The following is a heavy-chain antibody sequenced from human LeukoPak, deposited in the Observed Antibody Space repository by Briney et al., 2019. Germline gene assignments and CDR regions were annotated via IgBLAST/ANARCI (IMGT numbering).Heavy chain of an antibody. CDR3: AKDRRACSSSSCYYRFDY. D-gene: IGHD2-2*01. CDR2: ISDSGGST. Sequence: GGSLRLSCAASEFTFSSYAMSWVRQAPGKGLEWVSAISDSGGSTYYADSVKGRFTISRDNSKNTVDLQMNSLRAEDTTVYYCAKDRRACSSSSCYYRFDYWGQGTLVTVSS. CDR1: EFTFSSYA. J-gene: IGHJ4*02. V-gene: IGHV3-23*01.